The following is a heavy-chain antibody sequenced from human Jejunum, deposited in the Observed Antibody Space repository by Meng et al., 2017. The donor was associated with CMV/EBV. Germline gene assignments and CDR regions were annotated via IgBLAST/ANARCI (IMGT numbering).Heavy chain of an antibody. V-gene: IGHV4-61*01. CDR2: VFYSGSS. CDR1: SGSYY. D-gene: IGHD3-10*01. J-gene: IGHJ4*02. CDR3: ARGAINMIRGVPYYFDY. Sequence: SGSYYRNSIRPSPGKGLEWVAYVFYSGSSDYNPSLKSRVTVSVDTSKNQFFLQLSSVTAADTAVYYCARGAINMIRGVPYYFDYWGQGARVTVSS.